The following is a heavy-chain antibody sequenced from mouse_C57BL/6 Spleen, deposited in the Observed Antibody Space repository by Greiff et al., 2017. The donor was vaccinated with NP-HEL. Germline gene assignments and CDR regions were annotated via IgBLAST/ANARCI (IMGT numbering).Heavy chain of an antibody. CDR1: GFTFSDYG. Sequence: EVQLQESGGGLVQPGGSLKLSCAASGFTFSDYGMAWVRQAPRQGPEWVAFISNLAYSIYYADTVTGRFTISRENAKNTLYLEMSSLRSEDTAMYYCARQGPIMDYWGQGTSVTVSS. V-gene: IGHV5-15*01. CDR2: ISNLAYSI. J-gene: IGHJ4*01. CDR3: ARQGPIMDY.